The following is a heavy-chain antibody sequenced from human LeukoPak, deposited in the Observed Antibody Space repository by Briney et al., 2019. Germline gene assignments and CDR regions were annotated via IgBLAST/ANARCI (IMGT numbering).Heavy chain of an antibody. V-gene: IGHV3-23*01. CDR1: GFTFSSYA. Sequence: PGGSLRLSCAASGFTFSSYAMSWVRQAPGKGLEWVSAISGSCGSTYHADSVKGRFTISRDNSKNTLYLQMNSLRAEDTAVYYCAKDPRFIAVAGLFDYWGQGTLVTVSS. CDR2: ISGSCGST. D-gene: IGHD6-19*01. J-gene: IGHJ4*02. CDR3: AKDPRFIAVAGLFDY.